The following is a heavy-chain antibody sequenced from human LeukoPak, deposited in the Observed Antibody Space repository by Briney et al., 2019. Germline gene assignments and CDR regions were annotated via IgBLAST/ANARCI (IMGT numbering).Heavy chain of an antibody. V-gene: IGHV3-7*01. CDR3: ATSGWYQLHGDY. D-gene: IGHD2-2*01. Sequence: PGGSLRLSCATSGFTFSSYWMSWVRQAPGRGLEWVANIKQDGSEKYYVDSVRGRFTISRDNAKNSLYLQMNSLRADDSAVYYCATSGWYQLHGDYWGQGTLVTVSS. CDR2: IKQDGSEK. J-gene: IGHJ4*02. CDR1: GFTFSSYW.